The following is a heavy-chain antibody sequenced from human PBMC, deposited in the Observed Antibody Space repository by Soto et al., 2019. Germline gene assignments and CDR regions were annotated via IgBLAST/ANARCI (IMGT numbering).Heavy chain of an antibody. J-gene: IGHJ6*02. V-gene: IGHV3-74*01. Sequence: EVQLVESGGGLVQPGGSLRVSCAASGFTFGSYWMNWVRQAPGKGLVWVSRIDSDGSSTTYADSVKGRFTTSRDNAKNPLYLQMSSLRVEDTAVYYWARGRPYGMDVWGQGNTVTVSS. CDR3: ARGRPYGMDV. CDR1: GFTFGSYW. CDR2: IDSDGSST.